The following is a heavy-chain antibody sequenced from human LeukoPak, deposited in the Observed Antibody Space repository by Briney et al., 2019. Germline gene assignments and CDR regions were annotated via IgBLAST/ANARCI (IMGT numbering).Heavy chain of an antibody. CDR2: ISGSGSGT. D-gene: IGHD3-10*01. V-gene: IGHV3-23*01. CDR3: ASEFGDPIKSFDY. Sequence: GGSLRLSCAASGFAFSSYAMSWVRQAPGKGLEWVSAISGSGSGTHYADSVKGRFTISRDNSKSTLYLQMNSLRAEDTAVYYCASEFGDPIKSFDYWGQGTLVTASS. CDR1: GFAFSSYA. J-gene: IGHJ4*02.